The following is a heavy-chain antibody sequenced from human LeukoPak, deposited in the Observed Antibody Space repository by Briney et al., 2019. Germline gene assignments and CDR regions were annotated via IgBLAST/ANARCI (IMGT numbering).Heavy chain of an antibody. D-gene: IGHD6-19*01. Sequence: SETLSLTCTVSGDSIRSSTYYWGWIRQPPGKGLEWIGSIHYSGSTYYNPSFKSRVTIPVDTSKNQVSLKLSSVTAADTAVYYCARGWKQWLKRPPFDYWGQGTLVTVSS. J-gene: IGHJ4*02. CDR3: ARGWKQWLKRPPFDY. CDR1: GDSIRSSTYY. V-gene: IGHV4-39*01. CDR2: IHYSGST.